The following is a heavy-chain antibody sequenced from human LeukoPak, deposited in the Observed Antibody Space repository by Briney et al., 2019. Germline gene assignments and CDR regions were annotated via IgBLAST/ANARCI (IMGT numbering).Heavy chain of an antibody. J-gene: IGHJ2*01. V-gene: IGHV3-66*01. CDR3: ARGQGSSWYWNFDL. D-gene: IGHD6-13*01. CDR2: IYSGGST. CDR1: GFTVSSNY. Sequence: PGGSLRLSCAASGFTVSSNYMSWVRQAPGKGLGWVSVIYSGGSTYYADSVKGRFTISRDNSKNTLYVQMNSLRAEDTAVYYCARGQGSSWYWNFDLWGRGTLVTVSS.